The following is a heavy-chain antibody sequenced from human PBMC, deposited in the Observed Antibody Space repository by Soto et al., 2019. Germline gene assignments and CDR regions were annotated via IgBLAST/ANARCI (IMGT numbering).Heavy chain of an antibody. D-gene: IGHD6-19*01. V-gene: IGHV3-11*05. Sequence: QVQLEESGGGLVKPGGSLRLSCAASGFTFSAVYMSWIRQAPNKGLEYISYISSSGTSANYADSVKGRFTISRDNAKNPLYLQMNSLRAEDTAVYYGARDRGAVTGPYFDYGGQGALVTVSS. CDR2: ISSSGTSA. J-gene: IGHJ4*02. CDR3: ARDRGAVTGPYFDY. CDR1: GFTFSAVY.